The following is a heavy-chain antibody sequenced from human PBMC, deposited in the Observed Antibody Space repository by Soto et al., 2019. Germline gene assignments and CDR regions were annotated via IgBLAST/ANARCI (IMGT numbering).Heavy chain of an antibody. V-gene: IGHV3-48*01. CDR3: ARSHPGWTGELPRSFDH. J-gene: IGHJ4*02. D-gene: IGHD3-10*01. Sequence: GGSLRLSCAASGFAFNTYTMSWVRQPPGKGLEWISYISSSGTTIYYADSVKGRFTISRDNAKNSLFLQMNSLRAEDTAMYYCARSHPGWTGELPRSFDHWGQGTLVTVSS. CDR1: GFAFNTYT. CDR2: ISSSGTTI.